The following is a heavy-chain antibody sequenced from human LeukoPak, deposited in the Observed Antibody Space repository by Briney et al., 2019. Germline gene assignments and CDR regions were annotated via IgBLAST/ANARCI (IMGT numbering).Heavy chain of an antibody. Sequence: GGSLRLSCADSESILSTYAVNWVRQAPGKGLEWVSSISSSSSYIYYADSVKGRFTISRDNAKNSLYLQMNSLRAEDTAVYYCARDPGYSSSYLLDYWGQGTLVTVSS. J-gene: IGHJ4*02. V-gene: IGHV3-21*01. CDR2: ISSSSSYI. CDR3: ARDPGYSSSYLLDY. CDR1: ESILSTYA. D-gene: IGHD6-6*01.